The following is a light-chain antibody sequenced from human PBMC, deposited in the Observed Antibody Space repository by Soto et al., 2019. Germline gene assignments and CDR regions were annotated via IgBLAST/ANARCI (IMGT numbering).Light chain of an antibody. V-gene: IGKV3-15*01. J-gene: IGKJ1*01. CDR2: DAS. CDR3: QKYYNWPRT. Sequence: ETVMTQSPATLSVSPGERATLSCRASHSVGSTLAWYQQKPGQALRLLMYDASTRATGTPARFSGSGSGIEFTLTISGLQSDDFAVYYCQKYYNWPRTFGQGTKVDIK. CDR1: HSVGST.